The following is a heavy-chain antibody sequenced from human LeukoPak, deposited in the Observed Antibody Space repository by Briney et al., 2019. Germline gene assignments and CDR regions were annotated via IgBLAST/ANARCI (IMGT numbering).Heavy chain of an antibody. CDR1: GFTFSNAW. V-gene: IGHV3-15*01. CDR2: IKSKTDGGTT. CDR3: ATPYYYDSSGYPPYDY. J-gene: IGHJ4*02. Sequence: PGGSLRLSCAASGFTFSNAWMSWVRQAPGEGLEWVGRIKSKTDGGTTDYAAPVKGRFTISRDDSKNTLYLQMNSVKAEDTAVYYCATPYYYDSSGYPPYDYWGQGTLVTVSS. D-gene: IGHD3-22*01.